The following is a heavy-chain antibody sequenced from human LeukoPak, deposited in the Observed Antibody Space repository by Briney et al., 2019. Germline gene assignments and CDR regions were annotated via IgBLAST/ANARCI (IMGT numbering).Heavy chain of an antibody. J-gene: IGHJ5*02. V-gene: IGHV4-59*11. Sequence: SETLSLTCTVSGGSISSHYWSWIRHPPGKGLEWIGYIYYSGGTNYNPSLKSRVTTSVDTSKNQFSLKLSSVTAADTAVYYCARGSVAGDNWFDPWGQGTLVTVSS. D-gene: IGHD6-19*01. CDR3: ARGSVAGDNWFDP. CDR1: GGSISSHY. CDR2: IYYSGGT.